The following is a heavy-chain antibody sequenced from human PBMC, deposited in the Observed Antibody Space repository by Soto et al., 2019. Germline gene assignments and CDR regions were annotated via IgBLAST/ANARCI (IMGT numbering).Heavy chain of an antibody. CDR2: ISGYNANT. CDR3: SRERWPQFSVFSCYSRGNFDY. D-gene: IGHD2-15*01. V-gene: IGHV1-18*01. CDR1: GYTFNSYG. Sequence: QVQLVQSGAAVKKPGASVKVSCKASGYTFNSYGISWVRQAPGQGLEWLGWISGYNANTNYAQKVQGRVTMTTDTSMGTAYMDLRILRSDDTAVYYCSRERWPQFSVFSCYSRGNFDYWGQGSLVNVSS. J-gene: IGHJ4*02.